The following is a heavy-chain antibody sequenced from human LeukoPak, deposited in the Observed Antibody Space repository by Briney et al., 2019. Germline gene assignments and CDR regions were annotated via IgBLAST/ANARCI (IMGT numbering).Heavy chain of an antibody. CDR2: ISSSSSYI. D-gene: IGHD2-15*01. CDR1: GFTFSSYS. J-gene: IGHJ4*02. V-gene: IGHV3-21*01. Sequence: GGSLRLSCAASGFTFSSYSMNWVRQAPGKGLEWVSSISSSSSYIYYADSVKGRFTISRDNAKNSLYLQMNSLRAEDTAVYYCALYCSGGSCYSGRDYWGQGTLVTVSS. CDR3: ALYCSGGSCYSGRDY.